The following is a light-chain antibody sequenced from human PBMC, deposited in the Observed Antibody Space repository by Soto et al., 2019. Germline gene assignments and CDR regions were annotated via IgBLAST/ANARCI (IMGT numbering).Light chain of an antibody. CDR1: QSVSSSY. Sequence: EVRLAQSPGTVPRSRGERPTLSSTASQSVSSSYLAWYQQKPGQAPRLLIYGASSRATGIQDRFSGSGSGPDFTLTISRLEPEDFAVYYCQHYGNSPQTFGQGTKVDI. CDR2: GAS. V-gene: IGKV3-20*01. CDR3: QHYGNSPQT. J-gene: IGKJ1*01.